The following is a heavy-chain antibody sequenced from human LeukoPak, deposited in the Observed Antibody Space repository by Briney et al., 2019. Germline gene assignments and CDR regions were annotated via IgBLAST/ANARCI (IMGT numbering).Heavy chain of an antibody. CDR1: GFSFSSYT. J-gene: IGHJ4*02. Sequence: GGSLRLSCAASGFSFSSYTLNWVRHAPGKGLEWVSSISTRSSHINYADSVKGRFTISRDNAKNSLYLQMNSLRAEDTAVYYCVRWSSTWDYWGQGTLVTVSS. CDR3: VRWSSTWDY. CDR2: ISTRSSHI. D-gene: IGHD6-13*01. V-gene: IGHV3-21*01.